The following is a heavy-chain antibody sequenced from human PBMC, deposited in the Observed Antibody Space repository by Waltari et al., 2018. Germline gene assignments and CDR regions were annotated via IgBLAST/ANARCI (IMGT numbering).Heavy chain of an antibody. CDR2: ISYDGNKT. Sequence: QVQLVESGGDVVRPGRSLRLSCAASGFPFSHYSMHWVRQAPGKGLDWVAVISYDGNKTYYADSVKGRFTISRDNSKNTLYLQMNGLRVEDTAMYYCAGQELDYYDSSGYYHLSYWGRGTLVTVSS. CDR1: GFPFSHYS. V-gene: IGHV3-30*01. D-gene: IGHD3-22*01. J-gene: IGHJ4*02. CDR3: AGQELDYYDSSGYYHLSY.